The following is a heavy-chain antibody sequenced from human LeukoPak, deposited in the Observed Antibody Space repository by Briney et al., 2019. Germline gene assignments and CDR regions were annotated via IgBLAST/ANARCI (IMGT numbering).Heavy chain of an antibody. CDR1: GDSISPYH. Sequence: PSETLSLTCTVSGDSISPYHWTWIRQPPGKGLEWIGYISYSGSTNYSPSLKGRVTMSVDTSKNQFSLKLTSATAADTAVYYCAKGGARIPAAPWGQGTMVTVSS. CDR3: AKGGARIPAAP. D-gene: IGHD6-25*01. CDR2: ISYSGST. J-gene: IGHJ3*01. V-gene: IGHV4-59*01.